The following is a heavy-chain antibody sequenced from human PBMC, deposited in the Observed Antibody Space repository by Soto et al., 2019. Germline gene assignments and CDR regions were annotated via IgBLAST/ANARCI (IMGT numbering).Heavy chain of an antibody. CDR2: TYYSGST. D-gene: IGHD1-1*01. CDR1: GASISVHSYS. J-gene: IGHJ6*02. Sequence: SETLSLTCTVSGASISVHSYSWTWIRQPPGKGLEWIGYTYYSGSTYYNPSLKSRVTISVDTSKNQFSLKLSSVTAADTAVYYCARVSNGDYGMDVWGQGTTVTVSS. V-gene: IGHV4-30-4*08. CDR3: ARVSNGDYGMDV.